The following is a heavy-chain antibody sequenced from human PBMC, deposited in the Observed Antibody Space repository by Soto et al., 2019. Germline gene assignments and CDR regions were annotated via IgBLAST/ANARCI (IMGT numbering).Heavy chain of an antibody. V-gene: IGHV3-21*01. Sequence: EVQLVESGGGLVKPGGSLRLSCAASGFTFSIYSMNWVRQAPGKGLEWVSSISNSNSYIYYADSVKGRFTISRDNAKNSLYLQMNSLRAEDTAVYYCARDWQRGSYEGIDYWGQGTLVTVSS. D-gene: IGHD1-26*01. CDR3: ARDWQRGSYEGIDY. CDR2: ISNSNSYI. J-gene: IGHJ4*02. CDR1: GFTFSIYS.